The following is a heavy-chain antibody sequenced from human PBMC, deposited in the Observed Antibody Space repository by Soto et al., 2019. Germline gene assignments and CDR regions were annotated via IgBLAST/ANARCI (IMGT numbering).Heavy chain of an antibody. Sequence: SGLRGEPTQTLTLTCTFSGFSLSTSGVGVGWVRQPPGKALEWLALIYWDDDKRYSPSLKSRLTITKDTSKNQVVLTMTNMDPVDTATYYCAHRLPSSSSWYGPDFGNWFDPWGQGTLVTVSS. D-gene: IGHD6-13*01. CDR1: GFSLSTSGVG. CDR3: AHRLPSSSSWYGPDFGNWFDP. CDR2: IYWDDDK. V-gene: IGHV2-5*02. J-gene: IGHJ5*02.